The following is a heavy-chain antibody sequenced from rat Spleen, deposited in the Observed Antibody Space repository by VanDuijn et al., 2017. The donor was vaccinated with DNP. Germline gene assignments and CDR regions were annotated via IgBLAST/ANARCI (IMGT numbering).Heavy chain of an antibody. CDR1: GFTFSDCY. Sequence: EVQLVESDGGLVQPGRSLKVSCAASGFTFSDCYMAWVRQAPTKGLEWVATISYDGSSTYYGDSVKGRITISRDNAKSTLYLQINSLRTEDTATYYCTRSSSAMRGDYCDSSGQGVMVTVSS. V-gene: IGHV5-22*01. J-gene: IGHJ2*01. CDR3: TRSSSAMRGDYCDS. D-gene: IGHD1-11*01. CDR2: ISYDGSST.